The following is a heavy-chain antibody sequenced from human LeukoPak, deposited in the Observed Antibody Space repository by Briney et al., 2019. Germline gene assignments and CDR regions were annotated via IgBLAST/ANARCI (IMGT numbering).Heavy chain of an antibody. CDR1: GFTLGSYA. V-gene: IGHV3-30-3*01. J-gene: IGHJ4*02. CDR2: ISYDGSNK. CDR3: ARDPPTTIQLWLYYFDY. Sequence: GRSLRLSCAASGFTLGSYAMHWVRQAPGKGLEWVAVISYDGSNKYYADSVKGRFTISRDNSKNTLYLQMNSLRAEDTAVYYCARDPPTTIQLWLYYFDYWGQGTLVTVSS. D-gene: IGHD5-18*01.